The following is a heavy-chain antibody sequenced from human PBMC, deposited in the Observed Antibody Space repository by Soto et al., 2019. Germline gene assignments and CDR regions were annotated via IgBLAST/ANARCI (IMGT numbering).Heavy chain of an antibody. CDR1: GITFSTYK. V-gene: IGHV3-48*01. J-gene: IGHJ4*02. Sequence: EVQLVESGGGLVQPGGSLRLSCVASGITFSTYKMNWVRQAPGKGLEWVSYISSTSDTIYYADSVKGRFTISRDNAKNSRYLQMNSLRVEDTAVYYCPAGKAPGDAYWGQGTLVTVSS. CDR3: PAGKAPGDAY. CDR2: ISSTSDTI. D-gene: IGHD3-10*01.